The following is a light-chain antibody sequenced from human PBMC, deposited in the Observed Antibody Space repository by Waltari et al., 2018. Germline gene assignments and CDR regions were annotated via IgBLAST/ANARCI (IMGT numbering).Light chain of an antibody. Sequence: QSLLTQPPSASGTPGQTVTISCSGSWSNIGTNVVRWYQHLPGTAPKLLIHSNNQRPSGVPDRFSCPKSGTSASLALSGLPSADEADYYCSAWDDSRNGHVIFGGGTKLTVL. CDR3: SAWDDSRNGHVI. CDR2: SNN. CDR1: WSNIGTNV. V-gene: IGLV1-44*01. J-gene: IGLJ2*01.